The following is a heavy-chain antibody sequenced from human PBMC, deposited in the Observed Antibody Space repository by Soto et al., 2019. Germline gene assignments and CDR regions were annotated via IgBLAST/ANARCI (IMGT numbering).Heavy chain of an antibody. CDR3: ARAAVTSYSYYYYMDV. Sequence: QVQLVESGGGVVQPGRSLRLSCAASGFTCSSYGMHWVRQAPGKGLEWVAVIWYDGSNKYYADSVKGRFTISRDNCKNTMYPQLNSLSAEDTAVYYRARAAVTSYSYYYYMDVWGKGNMFTV. CDR1: GFTCSSYG. V-gene: IGHV3-33*01. J-gene: IGHJ6*03. D-gene: IGHD4-17*01. CDR2: IWYDGSNK.